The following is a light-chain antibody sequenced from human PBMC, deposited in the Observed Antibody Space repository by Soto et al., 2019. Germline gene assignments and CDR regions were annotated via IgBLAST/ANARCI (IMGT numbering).Light chain of an antibody. CDR2: DAS. CDR1: QSTSTW. V-gene: IGKV1-5*01. J-gene: IGKJ1*01. CDR3: QQYNDYSRT. Sequence: DFQMTQSPSALSASVGDRVTITCRASQSTSTWLAWYQQKPGKAPKVLIYDASSLESGVPSRFSGSGSGTEFTLTISSLQPDDFATYHCQQYNDYSRTFGQGTKVELK.